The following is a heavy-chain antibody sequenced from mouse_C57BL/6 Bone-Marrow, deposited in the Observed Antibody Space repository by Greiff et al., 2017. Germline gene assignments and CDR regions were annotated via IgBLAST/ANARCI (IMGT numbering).Heavy chain of an antibody. D-gene: IGHD2-4*01. Sequence: EVQLQESGAELVKPGASVTLSCTASGFNIKDYYMHWVKQRTEQGLEWIGRIDPEDGETKYAPKFQGKATITADTSSNTAYLQLSSLTSQDTAVYYCARSRRLRRGAGFAYWGQGTLVTVSA. CDR2: IDPEDGET. CDR1: GFNIKDYY. J-gene: IGHJ3*01. CDR3: ARSRRLRRGAGFAY. V-gene: IGHV14-2*01.